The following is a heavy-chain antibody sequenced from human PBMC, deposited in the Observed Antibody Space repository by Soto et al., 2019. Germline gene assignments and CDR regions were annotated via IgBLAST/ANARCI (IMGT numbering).Heavy chain of an antibody. CDR1: GFTFSSYA. CDR3: AKVGGPSTLAYYYYGMDV. CDR2: ISGSGGST. V-gene: IGHV3-23*01. Sequence: GGSLRLSCAASGFTFSSYAMSWVRQAPGKGLEWVSAISGSGGSTYYADSVKGRFTISRDSSKNTLYLQMNSLRAEDTAVYYCAKVGGPSTLAYYYYGMDVWGQGTTVTVSS. D-gene: IGHD3-16*01. J-gene: IGHJ6*02.